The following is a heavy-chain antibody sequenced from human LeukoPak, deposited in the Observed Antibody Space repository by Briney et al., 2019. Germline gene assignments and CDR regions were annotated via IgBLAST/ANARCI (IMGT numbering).Heavy chain of an antibody. CDR1: GFTFSSYS. D-gene: IGHD1-26*01. V-gene: IGHV3-21*01. CDR3: ARGIVGANFFCY. Sequence: PGGSLRLSCAASGFTFSSYSMNWVRQAPGKGLEWVSSISSSSSYIYYADSVKGRFTISRDNAKNSLYLQMNSLRAEDTAVYYCARGIVGANFFCYWGQGTLVTVSS. J-gene: IGHJ4*02. CDR2: ISSSSSYI.